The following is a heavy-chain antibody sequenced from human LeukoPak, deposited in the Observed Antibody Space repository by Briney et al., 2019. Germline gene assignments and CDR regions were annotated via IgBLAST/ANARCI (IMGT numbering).Heavy chain of an antibody. J-gene: IGHJ4*02. Sequence: QPGRSLRLSCAASGFTFSSYGMHWVRQAPGKGLEWVAVISYDGSNKYYADSVKGRFTISRDNSKNTLYLQMNSLRAEDTAVYYCAKDSAAADISSDYWGQGTLVTVSS. D-gene: IGHD6-13*01. V-gene: IGHV3-30*18. CDR2: ISYDGSNK. CDR1: GFTFSSYG. CDR3: AKDSAAADISSDY.